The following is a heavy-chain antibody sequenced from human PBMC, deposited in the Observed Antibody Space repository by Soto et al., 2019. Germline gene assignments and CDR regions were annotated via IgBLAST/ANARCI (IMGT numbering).Heavy chain of an antibody. D-gene: IGHD5-18*01. Sequence: PGGSLRLSCAASGFNFRNHGMHWVRQAPGKGLEWVAVIWYDGSSQYYADSVKGRFTISRDNAKSTLYLQMNSLRAEDTAVYYCATLNSFGSDYWGRGTLVTVSS. CDR2: IWYDGSSQ. CDR3: ATLNSFGSDY. CDR1: GFNFRNHG. J-gene: IGHJ4*02. V-gene: IGHV3-33*03.